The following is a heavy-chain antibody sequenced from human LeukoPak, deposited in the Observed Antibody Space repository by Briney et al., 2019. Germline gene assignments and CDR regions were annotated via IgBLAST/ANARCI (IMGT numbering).Heavy chain of an antibody. CDR3: AKEFRPGFDY. Sequence: GGSLILSCAASGFTFSSYSMSWVRQAPGKGLEWVSAISVSGGSTKYADSVKGRFTISRDNSKNTLYLQMNSLRAEDTAIYYCAKEFRPGFDYWGQGTLVTVSS. D-gene: IGHD6-6*01. CDR2: ISVSGGST. V-gene: IGHV3-23*01. CDR1: GFTFSSYS. J-gene: IGHJ4*02.